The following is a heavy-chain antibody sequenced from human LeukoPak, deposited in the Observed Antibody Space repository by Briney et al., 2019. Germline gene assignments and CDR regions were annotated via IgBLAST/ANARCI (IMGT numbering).Heavy chain of an antibody. V-gene: IGHV4-34*01. D-gene: IGHD3-22*01. J-gene: IGHJ6*03. Sequence: SETLSLTCAVYGGSFSGYYWTWIRQSPGKGLEWIGYINPSGSTYYNPSLKSRLTISVDTSKNQFSLQLRSVTAADTAVYYCARGRHDITMIVVVMTSVSYYLDVWGKGTTVTVS. CDR2: INPSGST. CDR3: ARGRHDITMIVVVMTSVSYYLDV. CDR1: GGSFSGYY.